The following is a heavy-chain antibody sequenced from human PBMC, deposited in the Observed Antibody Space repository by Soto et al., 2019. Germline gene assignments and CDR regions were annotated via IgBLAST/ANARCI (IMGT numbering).Heavy chain of an antibody. V-gene: IGHV3-21*01. CDR2: ISSSSSYI. D-gene: IGHD3-3*01. Sequence: PGGSLRLSCAASGFTFSSYSMNWVRQAPGKGLEWVSSISSSSSYIYYADSVKGRFTISRDNAKNSLYLRMNSLRAEDTAVYYCARSTYYDFWSGYSGYYYGMDVWGQGTTVTVSS. CDR3: ARSTYYDFWSGYSGYYYGMDV. CDR1: GFTFSSYS. J-gene: IGHJ6*02.